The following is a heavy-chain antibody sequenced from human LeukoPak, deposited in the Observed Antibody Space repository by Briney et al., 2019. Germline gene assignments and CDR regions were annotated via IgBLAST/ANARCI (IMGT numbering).Heavy chain of an antibody. J-gene: IGHJ5*02. CDR3: ARDGTVTAGPFDP. CDR1: GITFSSFG. CDR2: IWYDGSNK. D-gene: IGHD4-11*01. V-gene: IGHV3-33*01. Sequence: GGSLRLSCAAPGITFSSFGMHWVRQAPGKGLEWVAFIWYDGSNKYYADSVKGRFTISRDNSKNTLYLQINSLRAEYTAVYYCARDGTVTAGPFDPWGRGTLVTVSS.